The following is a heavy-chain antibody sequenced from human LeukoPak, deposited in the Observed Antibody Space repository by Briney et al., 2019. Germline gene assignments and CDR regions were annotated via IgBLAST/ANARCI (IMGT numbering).Heavy chain of an antibody. J-gene: IGHJ4*02. Sequence: ASVKVSCKASGYTFTSYGISWVRQAPGQGLEWMGWISAYNGNTNYAQKLHGRVTMTTDTSTSTAYMELRGLRSDDTAVYYCAREWGDYGDYDPLDYWGQGTLVTVSS. CDR3: AREWGDYGDYDPLDY. V-gene: IGHV1-18*04. CDR1: GYTFTSYG. D-gene: IGHD4-17*01. CDR2: ISAYNGNT.